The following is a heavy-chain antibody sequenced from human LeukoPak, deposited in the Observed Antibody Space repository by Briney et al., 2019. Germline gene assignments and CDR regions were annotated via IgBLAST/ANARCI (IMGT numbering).Heavy chain of an antibody. Sequence: ASVKVSCKASVYTCTSYDINWVRQATGQGLEWMGWMNPNSGNTGYAQKFQGRVTITRNTSISTAYTELSSLRSEDTAVYYCARVGTVAGGSNWFDPWGQGTLVTVSS. D-gene: IGHD6-19*01. J-gene: IGHJ5*02. CDR1: VYTCTSYD. CDR2: MNPNSGNT. CDR3: ARVGTVAGGSNWFDP. V-gene: IGHV1-8*03.